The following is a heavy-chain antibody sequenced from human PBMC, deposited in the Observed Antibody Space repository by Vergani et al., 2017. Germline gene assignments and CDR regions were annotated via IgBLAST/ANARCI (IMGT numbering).Heavy chain of an antibody. D-gene: IGHD3-22*01. V-gene: IGHV4-34*01. CDR1: GGSFSGYY. J-gene: IGHJ6*02. CDR3: ARRPYYYDSSGYSKYYYYGMDV. CDR2: INHSGST. Sequence: QVQLQLWGAGLLKPSETLSLTCAVYGGSFSGYYWSWIRQPPGKGLEWIGEINHSGSTNYNPSLKSRVTISVDTSKNQFSLKLSSVTAADTAVYYCARRPYYYDSSGYSKYYYYGMDVWGQGTTVTVSS.